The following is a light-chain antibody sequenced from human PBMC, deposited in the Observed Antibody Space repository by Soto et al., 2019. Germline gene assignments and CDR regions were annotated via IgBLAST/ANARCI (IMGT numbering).Light chain of an antibody. CDR1: QTVLYSSDNKNY. CDR3: QQYYTTPPT. Sequence: DIVMTQSPDSLAVSLGERATINCKSSQTVLYSSDNKNYLAWYQHKPGQPPKLLISWASTRESGVPGRFSGSGSGTDFTLTISSLQAEDVAVYYCQQYYTTPPTFGQGTKVEIK. CDR2: WAS. V-gene: IGKV4-1*01. J-gene: IGKJ1*01.